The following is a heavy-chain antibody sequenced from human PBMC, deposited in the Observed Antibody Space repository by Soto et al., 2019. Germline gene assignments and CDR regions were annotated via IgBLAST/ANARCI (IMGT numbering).Heavy chain of an antibody. CDR2: VSPDGRT. Sequence: SETLSLTCAVSGGSLSGRDWWSWVRQSPGKGLEWIGEVSPDGRTNYSPSLKSRVTVSRDESENQFSLKLSSLSAADTAVYYCARSSSSKRGLDSWGQGTLVTVSS. J-gene: IGHJ4*02. V-gene: IGHV4-4*02. D-gene: IGHD2-2*01. CDR1: GGSLSGRDW. CDR3: ARSSSSKRGLDS.